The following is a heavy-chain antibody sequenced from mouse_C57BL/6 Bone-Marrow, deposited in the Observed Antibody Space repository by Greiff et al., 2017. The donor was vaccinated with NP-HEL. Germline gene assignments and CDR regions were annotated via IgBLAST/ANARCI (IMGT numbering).Heavy chain of an antibody. D-gene: IGHD2-4*01. J-gene: IGHJ3*01. CDR3: ARSRDYDAFAY. CDR2: IYPGSGNT. Sequence: VQRVESGAELVRPGASVKLSCKASGYTFTDYYINWVKQRPGQGLEWIARIYPGSGNTYYNEKFKGKATLTAEKSSSTAYMQLSSLTSEDSAVYFCARSRDYDAFAYWGQGTLVTVSA. V-gene: IGHV1-76*01. CDR1: GYTFTDYY.